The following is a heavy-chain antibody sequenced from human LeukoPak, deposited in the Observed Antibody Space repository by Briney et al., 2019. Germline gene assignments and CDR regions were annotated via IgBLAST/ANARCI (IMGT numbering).Heavy chain of an antibody. Sequence: PGGSLRLSCAASGFTFRSYAMSWVRQAPGKGLEWVSTLSGSGGSTYYADSVKGRFTISRDNSKNTLHLQMNSLRAEDTAVYYCAKDRDDYGDADYWGQGTLVAVSS. V-gene: IGHV3-23*01. J-gene: IGHJ4*02. CDR2: LSGSGGST. CDR1: GFTFRSYA. CDR3: AKDRDDYGDADY. D-gene: IGHD4-17*01.